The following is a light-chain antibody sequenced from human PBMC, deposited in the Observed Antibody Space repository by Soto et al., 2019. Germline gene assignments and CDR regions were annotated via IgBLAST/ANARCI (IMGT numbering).Light chain of an antibody. CDR2: SNN. Sequence: QSVLTQPPSASGTPGQRVTISCSGSRSNIGSNTVNWYQQLPGTAPKLLIYSNNQRPSGVPDRFSGSKSGTSASLAISGLQSEDEAYYYCAAWDDSLNGVVFGGGTKVTVL. V-gene: IGLV1-44*01. CDR1: RSNIGSNT. CDR3: AAWDDSLNGVV. J-gene: IGLJ2*01.